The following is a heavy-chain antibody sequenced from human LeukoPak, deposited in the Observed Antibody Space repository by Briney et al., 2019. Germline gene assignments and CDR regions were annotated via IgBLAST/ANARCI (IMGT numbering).Heavy chain of an antibody. J-gene: IGHJ6*03. CDR1: GFTFRANW. V-gene: IGHV3-7*01. Sequence: PGGSLRLSCAASGFTFRANWMTWVRQAPGKGLEWVANIKQDGSEKQYVDSVRGRFTVSRDNAKNSLYLQMNSLRVEDTAVYFCAREGGYCSRGSCFMDVWGKGTTVIVSS. D-gene: IGHD2-15*01. CDR3: AREGGYCSRGSCFMDV. CDR2: IKQDGSEK.